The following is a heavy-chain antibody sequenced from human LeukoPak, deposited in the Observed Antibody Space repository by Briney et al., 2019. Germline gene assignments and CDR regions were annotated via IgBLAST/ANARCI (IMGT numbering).Heavy chain of an antibody. V-gene: IGHV3-43*01. D-gene: IGHD3-22*01. Sequence: PGGSLRLSCAASGFTFDDYTMHWVRQAPGKGLEWVSLINWDGGSTYYADSVKGRFTISRDNSKNSLYLQMNSLRTEDTALYYCAKDTSDSSGYSETSGAFDIWGQGTMVTVSS. CDR1: GFTFDDYT. J-gene: IGHJ3*02. CDR2: INWDGGST. CDR3: AKDTSDSSGYSETSGAFDI.